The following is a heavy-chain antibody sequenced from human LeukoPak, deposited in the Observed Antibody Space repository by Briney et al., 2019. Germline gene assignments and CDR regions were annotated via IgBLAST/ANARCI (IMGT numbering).Heavy chain of an antibody. J-gene: IGHJ5*02. V-gene: IGHV3-30*18. D-gene: IGHD2-2*01. CDR2: ISYDGSNK. CDR1: GFTFSSYG. CDR3: AKDPQRYCSSTSCWDWFDP. Sequence: GGSLRLSCAASGFTFSSYGMHWVRQAPGKGLEWVGVISYDGSNKYYADSVKGRFTISSDNSKNTLYLQMNSLRAEDTAVYYCAKDPQRYCSSTSCWDWFDPWGQGTLVTVSS.